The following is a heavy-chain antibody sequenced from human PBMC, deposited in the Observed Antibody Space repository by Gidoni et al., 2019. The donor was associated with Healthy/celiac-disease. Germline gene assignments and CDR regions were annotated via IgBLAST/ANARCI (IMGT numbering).Heavy chain of an antibody. J-gene: IGHJ4*02. D-gene: IGHD2-15*01. CDR3: AREGEGYCSGGSCYYFDY. V-gene: IGHV3-33*01. CDR1: GFTFSSSG. CDR2: IWYDGSNK. Sequence: QVQLVESGGGVVQPGRSLRLSCAASGFTFSSSGMHWVRQAPGKGLEWWAVIWYDGSNKYYADSLKGRFTISRDNSKNTLYLQMNSLRAEDTAVYYCAREGEGYCSGGSCYYFDYWGQGTLVTVSS.